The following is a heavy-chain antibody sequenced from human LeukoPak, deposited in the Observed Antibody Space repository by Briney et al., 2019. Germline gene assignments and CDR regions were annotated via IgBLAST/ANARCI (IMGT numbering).Heavy chain of an antibody. J-gene: IGHJ4*02. Sequence: GASVKVSCKASGYTFTSYYMHWVRQAPGQGLEWMGWISAYNGNTNYAQKLQGRVTVTTDTSTSTAYMNLRSLRSDDTAVYYCAREVPYDSSFYYQPFDYWGQGTLVTVSS. CDR3: AREVPYDSSFYYQPFDY. V-gene: IGHV1-18*04. D-gene: IGHD3-22*01. CDR2: ISAYNGNT. CDR1: GYTFTSYY.